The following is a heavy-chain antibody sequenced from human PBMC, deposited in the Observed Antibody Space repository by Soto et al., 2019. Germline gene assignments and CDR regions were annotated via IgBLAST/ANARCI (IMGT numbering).Heavy chain of an antibody. Sequence: SETLSLTCTVSGGSISSGGYYWSWIRQHQGKGLVWFGYIFYSGSTYYYPSLKSRVIISVDTSKNQFSLKLISVTAADTAVYYCARALWGPAGHINWFDPWGQGTLVTVSS. J-gene: IGHJ5*02. CDR2: IFYSGST. D-gene: IGHD2-2*01. CDR3: ARALWGPAGHINWFDP. CDR1: GGSISSGGYY. V-gene: IGHV4-31*03.